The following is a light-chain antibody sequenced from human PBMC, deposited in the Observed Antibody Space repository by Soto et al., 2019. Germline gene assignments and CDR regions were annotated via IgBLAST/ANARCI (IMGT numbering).Light chain of an antibody. CDR3: YSYIGTIS. CDR2: EVS. V-gene: IGLV2-23*02. CDR1: SSDVGSHNF. Sequence: QSALTQPASVSGSPGQSITISCTGTSSDVGSHNFVSWYQQYPGKVPKLIIYEVSRRPSGVSYRFSGSKSGNTASLTISGIQAEDEADYYCYSYIGTISFGGGTKLTVL. J-gene: IGLJ2*01.